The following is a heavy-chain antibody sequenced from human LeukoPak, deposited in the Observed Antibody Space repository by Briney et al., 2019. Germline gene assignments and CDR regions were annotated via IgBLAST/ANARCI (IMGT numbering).Heavy chain of an antibody. CDR3: ARSRSPGYYGMDV. CDR2: IGTAGDT. J-gene: IGHJ6*02. D-gene: IGHD2-15*01. CDR1: GFAFNSYD. V-gene: IGHV3-13*01. Sequence: PGGSLRLSCAASGFAFNSYDIHWVRQATGKGLEWVSTIGTAGDTYYPGSVKGRFTVSRENAKNSLYLQMNSLRAGDTAVYYCARSRSPGYYGMDVWGQGTTVTVSS.